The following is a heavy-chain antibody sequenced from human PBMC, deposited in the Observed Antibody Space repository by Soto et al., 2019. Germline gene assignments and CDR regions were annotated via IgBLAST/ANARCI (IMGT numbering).Heavy chain of an antibody. CDR1: GGTCSSSA. V-gene: IGHV1-69*13. CDR2: IIPIFGTA. Sequence: SGTVSSRASGGTCSSSAISWVRRARRQGVEWMGGIIPIFGTANYAQKFQGRGTITADESTSTAYMELRSLRSEDTAVYYCAREQRDYDSSGYLYYFDYWGQGTLVTVSS. CDR3: AREQRDYDSSGYLYYFDY. J-gene: IGHJ4*02. D-gene: IGHD3-22*01.